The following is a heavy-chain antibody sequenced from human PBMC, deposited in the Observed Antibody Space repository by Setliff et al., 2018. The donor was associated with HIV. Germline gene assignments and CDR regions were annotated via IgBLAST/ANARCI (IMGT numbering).Heavy chain of an antibody. CDR2: IFYSGSA. J-gene: IGHJ4*02. CDR1: GGSIGSSSYY. D-gene: IGHD6-6*01. CDR3: AREDSSYHYFDY. Sequence: SETLSLTCPVSGGSIGSSSYYCGWIRQPPGKGRGWIGSIFYSGSANYNPSLRSPVAISVDTSTNQFSWKLTSVTAGDAAVYYCAREDSSYHYFDYWGQG. V-gene: IGHV4-39*02.